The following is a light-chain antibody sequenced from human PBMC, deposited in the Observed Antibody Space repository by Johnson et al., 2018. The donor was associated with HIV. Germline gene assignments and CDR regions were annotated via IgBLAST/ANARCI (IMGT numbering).Light chain of an antibody. CDR1: VSNIESYF. CDR2: EDN. V-gene: IGLV1-51*02. Sequence: QSVLTQPPSVSAAPGQTVNISCSGNVSNIESYFVSWYQQLPCAAPTLLIYEDNKRPSGIPDRFSGSKSGATATLGITGLQTGDEADYYCGIWDASLSPLYVFGTGTKVTVL. CDR3: GIWDASLSPLYV. J-gene: IGLJ1*01.